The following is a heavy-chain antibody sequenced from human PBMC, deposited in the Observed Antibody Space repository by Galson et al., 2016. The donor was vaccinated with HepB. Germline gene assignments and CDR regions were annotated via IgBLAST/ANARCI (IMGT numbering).Heavy chain of an antibody. V-gene: IGHV4-39*07. J-gene: IGHJ4*02. Sequence: ETLSLTCSLSGGSISINIYYWGWIRQPPGKGLEWLGSISYNGSAYYNPSLNSRVTISVDTSKNQFSLNLRSMTAADTAKYYCARLNPRSYGDSWGQGTLVTVSS. D-gene: IGHD3-16*01. CDR3: ARLNPRSYGDS. CDR2: ISYNGSA. CDR1: GGSISINIYY.